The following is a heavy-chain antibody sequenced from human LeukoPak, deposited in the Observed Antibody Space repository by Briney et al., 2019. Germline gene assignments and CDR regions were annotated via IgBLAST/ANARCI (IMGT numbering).Heavy chain of an antibody. J-gene: IGHJ6*02. CDR2: IYSGGST. D-gene: IGHD2-15*01. V-gene: IGHV3-53*04. CDR3: ARDLPRRYSCSGGSCYFSGMDV. Sequence: PGGSLRLSCAASGFIVSSNYMSWVRQAPGKGLEWVSVIYSGGSTYYADSVKGRFTISRHNSKNTLYLQMNSLRAEDTAVYYCARDLPRRYSCSGGSCYFSGMDVWGQGTTVTVSS. CDR1: GFIVSSNY.